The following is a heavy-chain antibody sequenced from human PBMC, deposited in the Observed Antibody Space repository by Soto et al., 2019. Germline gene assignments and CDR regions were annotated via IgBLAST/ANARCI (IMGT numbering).Heavy chain of an antibody. CDR1: GFAFSDYA. CDR3: AKDRDYFDY. Sequence: EVQLLDSEGGLVQPGGSLRLSCAASGFAFSDYAMNWVRQAPGKGLEWVSSIRGSAATPYYADAVKGRFTISRDNSRNMLFLQMNSLRAEDTAVYYCAKDRDYFDYWGQGTLVTVSS. V-gene: IGHV3-23*01. J-gene: IGHJ4*02. CDR2: IRGSAATP.